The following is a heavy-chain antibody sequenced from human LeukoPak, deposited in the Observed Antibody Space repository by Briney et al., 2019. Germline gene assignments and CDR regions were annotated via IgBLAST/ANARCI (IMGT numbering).Heavy chain of an antibody. CDR3: ARSHEQPVRDSYFDL. V-gene: IGHV5-51*01. J-gene: IGHJ2*01. D-gene: IGHD6-6*01. Sequence: GESLKISCQGSGYRFTRYWIGWVRQMPGKGLEWMGIVHPADSDTRYSTSFEGQVTISVDKSINTTYLQWSSLEASDTAMYYCARSHEQPVRDSYFDLWGRGTLVTVSS. CDR2: VHPADSDT. CDR1: GYRFTRYW.